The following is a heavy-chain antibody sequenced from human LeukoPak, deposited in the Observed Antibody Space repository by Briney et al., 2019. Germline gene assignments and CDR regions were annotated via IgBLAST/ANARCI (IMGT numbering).Heavy chain of an antibody. D-gene: IGHD5-18*01. J-gene: IGHJ4*02. V-gene: IGHV3-21*01. Sequence: GGSLRLSCAASGFTFSSYSMNWIRQAPGKGLEWVSSISSSTSYIYYADSVKGRFTISKDNAKNSLYLQMNSLRAEDTAVYYCAREPRGYSYGLWGRGTLVTVSS. CDR2: ISSSTSYI. CDR1: GFTFSSYS. CDR3: AREPRGYSYGL.